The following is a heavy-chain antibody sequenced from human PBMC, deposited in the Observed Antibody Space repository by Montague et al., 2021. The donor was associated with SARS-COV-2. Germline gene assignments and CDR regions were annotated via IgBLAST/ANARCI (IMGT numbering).Heavy chain of an antibody. CDR2: MNHSGST. J-gene: IGHJ6*02. CDR3: ARGVTYYDIFTGYYKGNYYYGMDV. Sequence: SETLSLTCAVYGGSFSGFYWSWIRQPPGKGLEWIGEMNHSGSTNYNPSLKSRVTISVDTSKNQFSLKLSSVTAADTAVYYCARGVTYYDIFTGYYKGNYYYGMDVWGQGTTVTVSS. V-gene: IGHV4-34*01. D-gene: IGHD3-9*01. CDR1: GGSFSGFY.